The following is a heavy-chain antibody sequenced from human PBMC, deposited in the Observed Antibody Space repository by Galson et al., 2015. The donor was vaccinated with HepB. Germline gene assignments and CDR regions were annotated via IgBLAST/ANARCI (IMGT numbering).Heavy chain of an antibody. Sequence: SLRLSCAASGLTFSSYAMNWVRQAPGKGLEWVSYISSSSSIIYYADSVKGRFTISRDNAKNSLYLQMNSLRDEDTAVYYCARDRGGGYSADWFDSWGQGTLVTVSS. J-gene: IGHJ5*01. CDR2: ISSSSSII. D-gene: IGHD1-26*01. V-gene: IGHV3-48*02. CDR1: GLTFSSYA. CDR3: ARDRGGGYSADWFDS.